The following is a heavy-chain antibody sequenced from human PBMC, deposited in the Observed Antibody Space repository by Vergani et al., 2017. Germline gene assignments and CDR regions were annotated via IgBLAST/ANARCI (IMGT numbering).Heavy chain of an antibody. CDR3: AREGFYASGRTIDY. Sequence: EVQLVESGGGLVQPGGSLRLSCAASGFTFSSYWMSWVRQAPGKGLEWVANIKHDGSEKYYVDSVKGRFTISRDNAKNSLYLQMNSLRAEDTAVYYCAREGFYASGRTIDYWGQGTLVTVSS. CDR1: GFTFSSYW. CDR2: IKHDGSEK. J-gene: IGHJ4*02. V-gene: IGHV3-7*01. D-gene: IGHD3-10*01.